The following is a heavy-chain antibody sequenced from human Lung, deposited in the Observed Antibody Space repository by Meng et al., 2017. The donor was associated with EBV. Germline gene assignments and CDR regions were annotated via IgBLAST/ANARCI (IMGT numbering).Heavy chain of an antibody. V-gene: IGHV4-31*03. CDR1: GSSISSGGSY. CDR2: IYHSGST. Sequence: HVQRQESGPRLVQASQTRSLTCSVSGSSISSGGSYCTCIRQHPGKGLEWIGEIYHSGSTNYNPSLKSRVTISVDKSKNQFSLKLSSVTAADTAVYYCARGGIGPFDYWGQGTLVTVSS. D-gene: IGHD2-21*01. J-gene: IGHJ4*02. CDR3: ARGGIGPFDY.